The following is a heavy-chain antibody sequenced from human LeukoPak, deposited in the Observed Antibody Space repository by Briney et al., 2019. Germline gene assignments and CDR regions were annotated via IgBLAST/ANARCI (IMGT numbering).Heavy chain of an antibody. CDR1: GYIFTNYW. CDR2: IYPANSDT. Sequence: GESLKFSCKASGYIFTNYWIGWVRQMPGKGLEWMAIIYPANSDTRYSPSFQGQVTISADKSISTAYLQWSSLKASDTAMYYCARPACSSTSCYLYFQYWGQGTLVTVSS. CDR3: ARPACSSTSCYLYFQY. J-gene: IGHJ1*01. D-gene: IGHD2-2*01. V-gene: IGHV5-51*01.